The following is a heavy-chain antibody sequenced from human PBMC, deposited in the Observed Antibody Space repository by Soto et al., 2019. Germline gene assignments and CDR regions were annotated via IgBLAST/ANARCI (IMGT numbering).Heavy chain of an antibody. V-gene: IGHV2-5*02. CDR2: IYWDDDK. D-gene: IGHD3-16*01. Sequence: QITLKESGPTLVKPTQTLTLTCTFSGFSLSTSGVGVGWIRQPPGKALEWLALIYWDDDKRYSPSLKSRLTITKDTSKNQVVLTMTNMDPVDTATYSCAHLITYYDYVWGSYRGLKIDYWGQGTLVTVSS. CDR1: GFSLSTSGVG. J-gene: IGHJ4*02. CDR3: AHLITYYDYVWGSYRGLKIDY.